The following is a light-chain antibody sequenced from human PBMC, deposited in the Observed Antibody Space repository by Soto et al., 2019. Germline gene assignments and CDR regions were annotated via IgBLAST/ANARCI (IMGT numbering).Light chain of an antibody. CDR3: SSYTRSITV. Sequence: QSALTQPASVSGSPGQSITISCTGTSSDVGGYNYVSWYQQHPGKAPKLMIYEVSNRPSGVSNRFSGSKSGNTASLTISGHQAEDEADYYCSSYTRSITVFGGRTKLTVL. V-gene: IGLV2-14*01. CDR2: EVS. J-gene: IGLJ2*01. CDR1: SSDVGGYNY.